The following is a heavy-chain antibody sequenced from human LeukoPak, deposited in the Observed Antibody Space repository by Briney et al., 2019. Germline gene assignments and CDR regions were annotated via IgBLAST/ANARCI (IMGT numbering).Heavy chain of an antibody. Sequence: PGGSLRLSCVGSGYIFSSYWMNWVRQAPGKGLEWVANIKQDGSEKYHVDSVKGRFTISRDNAKNSLYLQMDSLRVEDTAVYYCARGRECCGTGCYLPGIYWGQGILVTVSS. CDR1: GYIFSSYW. CDR3: ARGRECCGTGCYLPGIY. J-gene: IGHJ4*02. D-gene: IGHD2-2*01. V-gene: IGHV3-7*01. CDR2: IKQDGSEK.